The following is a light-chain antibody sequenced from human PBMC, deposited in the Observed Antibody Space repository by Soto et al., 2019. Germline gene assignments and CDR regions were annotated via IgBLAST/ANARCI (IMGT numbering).Light chain of an antibody. Sequence: DIQMTQSPSTLSASVGDRVTITCRASQSISNGLAWYQQKPGKAPKLLIFKASSLESGVPSRFSGSGSGTEFTLSISSLQPDDFATYFCQQYYSSTWKFGQGIQVAIK. CDR1: QSISNG. V-gene: IGKV1-5*03. CDR3: QQYYSSTWK. J-gene: IGKJ1*01. CDR2: KAS.